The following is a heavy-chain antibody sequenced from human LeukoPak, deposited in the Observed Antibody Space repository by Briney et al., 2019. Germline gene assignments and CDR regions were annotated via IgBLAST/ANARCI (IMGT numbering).Heavy chain of an antibody. J-gene: IGHJ6*02. CDR3: ARGLRAAAGPHYYYYGMDV. V-gene: IGHV4-34*01. CDR2: INHSGST. D-gene: IGHD6-13*01. CDR1: GGSFSDYY. Sequence: SETLSLTCAVYGGSFSDYYWSWIRQPPGKGLEWIGEINHSGSTNYNPSLKSRVTISVDTSKNQFSLKLSSVTAADTAVYYCARGLRAAAGPHYYYYGMDVWGQGTTVTVSS.